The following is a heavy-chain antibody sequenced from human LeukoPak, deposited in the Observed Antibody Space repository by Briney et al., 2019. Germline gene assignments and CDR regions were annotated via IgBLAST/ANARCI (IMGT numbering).Heavy chain of an antibody. D-gene: IGHD4-17*01. V-gene: IGHV4-38-2*01. Sequence: SETLSLTCAVSGYSISSGYYCGWLRPPPGKGLEWIGTIYHSGSTYYNPSLKSRVTISIDTPKNKFSLNLSSVTAADTVVYYCARHAHGDLYTWFDPWGQGTLVTVSS. CDR2: IYHSGST. CDR3: ARHAHGDLYTWFDP. CDR1: GYSISSGYY. J-gene: IGHJ5*02.